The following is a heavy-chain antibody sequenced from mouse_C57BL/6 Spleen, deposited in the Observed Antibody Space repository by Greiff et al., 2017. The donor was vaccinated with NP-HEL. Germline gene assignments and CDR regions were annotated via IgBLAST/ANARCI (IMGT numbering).Heavy chain of an antibody. CDR2: IYPGNSDT. CDR1: GYTFTSYW. V-gene: IGHV1-5*01. Sequence: VQLQQSGTVLARPGASVKMSCKTSGYTFTSYWMHWVKQRPGQGLEWIGAIYPGNSDTSYNQKFKGKAKLTAVTSASTAYMELSSLTNEDSAVYYCTRHPHYYGSTYYFDCWGQGTTLTVSS. D-gene: IGHD1-1*01. J-gene: IGHJ2*01. CDR3: TRHPHYYGSTYYFDC.